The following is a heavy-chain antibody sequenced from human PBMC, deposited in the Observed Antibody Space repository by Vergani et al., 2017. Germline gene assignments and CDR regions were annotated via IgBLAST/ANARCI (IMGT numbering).Heavy chain of an antibody. CDR3: ARGNRLGIPH. D-gene: IGHD7-27*01. CDR1: GGTFSSYT. V-gene: IGHV1-2*02. Sequence: QVQLVQSGAEVKKPGSSVKVSCKASGGTFSSYTISWVRQAPGQGLEWMGRIIPNSGGTNYAQKFQGRVTMTRDTSISTAYMELSRLRSDDTAVYYCARGNRLGIPHWGQGTLVTVSS. J-gene: IGHJ4*02. CDR2: IIPNSGGT.